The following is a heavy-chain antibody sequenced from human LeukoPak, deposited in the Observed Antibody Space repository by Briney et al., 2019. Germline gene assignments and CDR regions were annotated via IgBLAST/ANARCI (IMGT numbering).Heavy chain of an antibody. V-gene: IGHV1-18*01. D-gene: IGHD6-13*01. Sequence: GASVKVSCKASGYTFTSYGISWVRQAPGQGLEWMGWISAYNGNTNYAQKLQGRVTMTTDTSTSTAYMELRSLRSDDTAVYYCARVDGSSWYFPPLNYFDYWGQGTLVTVSS. CDR3: ARVDGSSWYFPPLNYFDY. J-gene: IGHJ4*02. CDR2: ISAYNGNT. CDR1: GYTFTSYG.